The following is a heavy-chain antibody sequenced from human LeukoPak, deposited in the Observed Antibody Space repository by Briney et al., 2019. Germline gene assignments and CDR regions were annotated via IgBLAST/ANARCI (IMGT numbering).Heavy chain of an antibody. Sequence: GGSLRLSCAASGFTFSSYAMHWVRQAPGKGLEWVAVISYDGSNKYYADSVKGRFTISRDNSKNTLYLQMNSLRAEDTAVYYCARDSVVGNAYYFDYWGQGTLVTVSS. CDR1: GFTFSSYA. D-gene: IGHD2-15*01. V-gene: IGHV3-30*04. CDR3: ARDSVVGNAYYFDY. CDR2: ISYDGSNK. J-gene: IGHJ4*02.